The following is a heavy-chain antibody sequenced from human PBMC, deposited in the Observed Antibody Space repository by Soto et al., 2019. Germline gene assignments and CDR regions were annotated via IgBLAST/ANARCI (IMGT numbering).Heavy chain of an antibody. J-gene: IGHJ6*02. V-gene: IGHV1-58*01. CDR2: IVVGSGNT. CDR1: GFTFTSSA. CDR3: AAASRITIFGVVIAPHYGMDV. Sequence: SAKVSCKXSGFTFTSSAVQWVRQARGQRLEWIGWIVVGSGNTNYAQKFQERVTITRDMSTSTAYMELSSLRSEDTAVYYCAAASRITIFGVVIAPHYGMDVWGQGTTVTVSS. D-gene: IGHD3-3*01.